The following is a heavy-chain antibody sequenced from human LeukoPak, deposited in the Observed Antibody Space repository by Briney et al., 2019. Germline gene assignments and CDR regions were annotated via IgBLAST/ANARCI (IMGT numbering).Heavy chain of an antibody. V-gene: IGHV1-69*13. CDR2: IIPIFGTA. CDR3: ASGRDGYKNY. CDR1: GYTFTSYD. J-gene: IGHJ4*02. Sequence: GASVKVSCKASGYTFTSYDISWVRQAPGQGLEWMGGIIPIFGTANYAQKFQGRVTITADESTSTAYMELSSLRSEDTAVYYCASGRDGYKNYWGQGTLVTVSS. D-gene: IGHD5-24*01.